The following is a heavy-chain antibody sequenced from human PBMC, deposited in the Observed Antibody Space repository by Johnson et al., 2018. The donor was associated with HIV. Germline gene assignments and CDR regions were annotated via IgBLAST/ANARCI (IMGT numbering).Heavy chain of an antibody. D-gene: IGHD1/OR15-1a*01. CDR1: GFTFSNYD. V-gene: IGHV3-13*01. Sequence: VQLVESGGGLVQPGGSLRLSCAASGFTFSNYDMYWVRQDTGKGLEWVSGIGTAGDTYYPGSVKGRFTISRENVKNSLYLQMNSLRAGDTAVYYCARGGLGFQNIHGPFDIWGQGTMVTVSS. CDR3: ARGGLGFQNIHGPFDI. CDR2: IGTAGDT. J-gene: IGHJ3*02.